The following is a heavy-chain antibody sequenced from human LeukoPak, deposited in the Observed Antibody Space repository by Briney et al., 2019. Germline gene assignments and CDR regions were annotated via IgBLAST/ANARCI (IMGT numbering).Heavy chain of an antibody. CDR3: ARGGSSSWPFDY. CDR2: ISYDGSNK. D-gene: IGHD6-13*01. Sequence: PGGSLRLSCAASGFTFSSYAMHWVRQAPGKGLEWVAVISYDGSNKYYADSVKGRFTISRDNSKNTLYLQMNSLRAEDTAVYYCARGGSSSWPFDYWGQGTLVTVSS. J-gene: IGHJ4*02. V-gene: IGHV3-30*14. CDR1: GFTFSSYA.